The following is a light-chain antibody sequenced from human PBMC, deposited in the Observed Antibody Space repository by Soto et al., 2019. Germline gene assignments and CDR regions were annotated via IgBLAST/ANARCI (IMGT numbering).Light chain of an antibody. CDR3: QQYDSPIWT. J-gene: IGKJ1*01. Sequence: ENVLTQSPGTLSLSPGERATLSCRASQSVGSSYLAWYQQKPGQAPRLLIYSTSSRATDIPDRFSGSGSGTDFSLTISRLEAEEFAVYYCQQYDSPIWTFGQGTKVEIK. CDR2: STS. CDR1: QSVGSSY. V-gene: IGKV3-20*01.